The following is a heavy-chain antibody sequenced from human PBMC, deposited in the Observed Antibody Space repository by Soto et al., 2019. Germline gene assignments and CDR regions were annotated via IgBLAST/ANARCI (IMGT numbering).Heavy chain of an antibody. Sequence: QVPLVESGGGVVQPGRSLRLSCAASGFTFSSYAMHWVRQAPGKGLEWVAVISYDGSNKYYADSVKGRFTISRDNSKNTLYLQMNSLRAEDTAVYYCARDHGVGSGWHENDYWGQGTLVTVSS. D-gene: IGHD6-19*01. CDR1: GFTFSSYA. J-gene: IGHJ4*02. V-gene: IGHV3-30-3*01. CDR3: ARDHGVGSGWHENDY. CDR2: ISYDGSNK.